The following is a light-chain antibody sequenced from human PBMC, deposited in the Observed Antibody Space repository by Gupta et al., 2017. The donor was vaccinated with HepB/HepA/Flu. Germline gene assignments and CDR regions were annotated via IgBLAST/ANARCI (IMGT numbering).Light chain of an antibody. CDR1: SSDVGGYNY. CDR3: SSYAGSNNLI. V-gene: IGLV2-8*01. CDR2: EVS. Sequence: QSPLTQPPSASGSPGQSFTISCTGPSSDVGGYNYVSWYQQHPGKAPKLMIYEVSKRPSGVPDRFSGSKSGNTASLTVSGLQAEDEADYYCSSYAGSNNLIFGGGTKLTVL. J-gene: IGLJ2*01.